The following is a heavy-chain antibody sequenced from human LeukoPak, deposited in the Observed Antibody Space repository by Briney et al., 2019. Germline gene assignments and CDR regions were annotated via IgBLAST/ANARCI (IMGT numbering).Heavy chain of an antibody. Sequence: PSETLSLTCTVSGGSISSSSYYWGWICQPPGKGLEWIGSIYYSGSTYYNPSLKSRVTISVDTSKNQFSLKLSSVTAADTAVYYCARDLNYYDSSGYYPSYYFDYWGQGTLVTVSS. V-gene: IGHV4-39*07. D-gene: IGHD3-22*01. CDR3: ARDLNYYDSSGYYPSYYFDY. CDR2: IYYSGST. J-gene: IGHJ4*02. CDR1: GGSISSSSYY.